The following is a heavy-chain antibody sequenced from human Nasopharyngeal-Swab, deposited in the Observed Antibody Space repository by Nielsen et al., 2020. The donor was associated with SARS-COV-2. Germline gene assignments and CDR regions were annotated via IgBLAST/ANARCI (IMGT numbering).Heavy chain of an antibody. CDR2: IWYDGSNK. V-gene: IGHV3-33*01. D-gene: IGHD3-3*01. CDR3: ARGPRLLRFLEWLFSLDAFDI. CDR1: GFTFSSYG. J-gene: IGHJ3*02. Sequence: GESLKISCAASGFTFSSYGMHWVRQAPGKGLEWVAVIWYDGSNKYYADSVKGRFTISRDNSKNTLYLQMKSLRAEDTAVYYCARGPRLLRFLEWLFSLDAFDIWGQGTMVTVSS.